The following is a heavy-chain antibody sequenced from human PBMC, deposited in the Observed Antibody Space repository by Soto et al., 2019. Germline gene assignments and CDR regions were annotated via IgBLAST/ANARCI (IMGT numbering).Heavy chain of an antibody. CDR1: GFTFDDHF. CDR3: AKDLHYYGMDV. Sequence: EVQLLESGGGLVQPRESLRLSCAASGFTFDDHFMNWVRQAPGKGPEWVSDINKDGGRTHYADSVRGRFTISRDNSRNTLYLQMNRLRAEDTALYYCAKDLHYYGMDVWGQGTMVTVSS. CDR2: INKDGGRT. V-gene: IGHV3-23*01. J-gene: IGHJ6*02.